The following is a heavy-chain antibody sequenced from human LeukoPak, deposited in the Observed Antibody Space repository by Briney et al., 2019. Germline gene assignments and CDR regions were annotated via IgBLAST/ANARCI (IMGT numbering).Heavy chain of an antibody. CDR2: INSDGSDT. J-gene: IGHJ3*02. CDR1: GFTFSSYW. V-gene: IGHV3-74*01. Sequence: PGGSLRLSCAASGFTFSSYWMHWVRQAPGNWLVWVSRINSDGSDTTYADSVKGRFSISRDNAENTLYLQMNSLRAAATDVYYCTRGSATSAFDIWGQGTMVTVSS. D-gene: IGHD5-12*01. CDR3: TRGSATSAFDI.